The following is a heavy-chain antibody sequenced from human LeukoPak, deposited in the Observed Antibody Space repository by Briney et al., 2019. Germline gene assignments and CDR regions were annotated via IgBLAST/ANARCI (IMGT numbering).Heavy chain of an antibody. Sequence: GGSLRLSCAVSGFTFSSYSMNWVRRAPGKGLEWVANIKEDGSEQYYPESVKGRFTISRDNANNILYLQLNSVRAEDTAVYYCVRETQSGITDFDYWGQGTPVTVSS. CDR2: IKEDGSEQ. V-gene: IGHV3-7*01. CDR3: VRETQSGITDFDY. D-gene: IGHD1-14*01. CDR1: GFTFSSYS. J-gene: IGHJ4*02.